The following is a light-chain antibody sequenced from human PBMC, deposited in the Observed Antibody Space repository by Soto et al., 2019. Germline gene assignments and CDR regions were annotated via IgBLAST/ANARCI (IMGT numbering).Light chain of an antibody. CDR1: QRVSRH. CDR3: QHRTNWPLT. J-gene: IGKJ5*01. CDR2: DAS. Sequence: EIVLTQSPATLSLSPGERATLSCRASQRVSRHLAWYQQKPGQAPRLLIYDASTRATGIPARFSGSGSGTAFTLTISSLEPEDFALYYCQHRTNWPLTFGQATRLEIK. V-gene: IGKV3-11*01.